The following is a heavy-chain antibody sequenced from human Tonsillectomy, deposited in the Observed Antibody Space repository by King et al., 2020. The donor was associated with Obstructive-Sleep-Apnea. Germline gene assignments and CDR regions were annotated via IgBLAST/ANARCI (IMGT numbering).Heavy chain of an antibody. Sequence: VQLVESGGGVVQPGRSLRLSCAASGFTFSNYAMHWVRQAPGKGLEWGAVISYDGSNKYYADSVKGRFTISRDNSKSTLSLQMNSLTAEDTAVYYCARDASSYYSSYYFDYWGQGTLVTVSS. J-gene: IGHJ4*02. CDR2: ISYDGSNK. V-gene: IGHV3-30*04. CDR1: GFTFSNYA. D-gene: IGHD3-22*01. CDR3: ARDASSYYSSYYFDY.